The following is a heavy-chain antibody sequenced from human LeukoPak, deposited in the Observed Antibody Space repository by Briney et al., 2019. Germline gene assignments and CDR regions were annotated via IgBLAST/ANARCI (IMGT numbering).Heavy chain of an antibody. Sequence: PGGSLRLSCAASGFAFSSFGMHWVRQAPGKGLEWVAVIPYDGSNKYYADSVKGRFTISRDNSKNTLYLQMNSLRAEDTAVYYCAKVQYSDYDMNFDSWGQGTLVTVSS. CDR2: IPYDGSNK. CDR3: AKVQYSDYDMNFDS. V-gene: IGHV3-30*02. CDR1: GFAFSSFG. J-gene: IGHJ4*02. D-gene: IGHD5-12*01.